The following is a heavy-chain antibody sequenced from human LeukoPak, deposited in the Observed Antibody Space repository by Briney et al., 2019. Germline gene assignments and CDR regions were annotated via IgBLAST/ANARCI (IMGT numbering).Heavy chain of an antibody. D-gene: IGHD6-13*01. CDR1: GFTFSSYA. J-gene: IGHJ1*01. V-gene: IGHV3-30-3*01. Sequence: PGGSLRLSCAASGFTFSSYAMHWVRQAPGKGLEWVAVISYDRSNKYYADSVKGRFTISRDNSKNTLDLQMNSLRAEDTAVYYCARAGGGSTWYVWYFQHWGQGTLVTVSS. CDR3: ARAGGGSTWYVWYFQH. CDR2: ISYDRSNK.